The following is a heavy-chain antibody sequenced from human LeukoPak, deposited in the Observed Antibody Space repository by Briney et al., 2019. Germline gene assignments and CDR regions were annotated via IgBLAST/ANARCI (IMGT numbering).Heavy chain of an antibody. CDR2: ISYSGST. CDR1: DDSISSYY. V-gene: IGHV4-59*12. CDR3: ARVGRGEHTWGSYSFDS. J-gene: IGHJ4*02. D-gene: IGHD3-16*01. Sequence: PSETLSLTCTVSDDSISSYYWRWIRQPPGKGLEWIGYISYSGSTKFNPSLESRVTISLDTSKNQFSLKVTSVTAADTAVYYCARVGRGEHTWGSYSFDSWGQGSLVTVSS.